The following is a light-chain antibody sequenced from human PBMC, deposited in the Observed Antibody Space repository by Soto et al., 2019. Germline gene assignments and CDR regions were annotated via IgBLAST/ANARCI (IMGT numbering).Light chain of an antibody. J-gene: IGKJ4*01. V-gene: IGKV2-24*01. CDR2: KIS. CDR3: MQATRFPFT. Sequence: DIVLTQTPLSSPVTLGQPASISCTSSQSLVHTDGKTYLSWLQQRPGQPTRLLIYKISDRLSGVPDRFTGSGAGTDFTLKISRVEAEDVGTYYCMQATRFPFTFGGGTKVDIK. CDR1: QSLVHTDGKTY.